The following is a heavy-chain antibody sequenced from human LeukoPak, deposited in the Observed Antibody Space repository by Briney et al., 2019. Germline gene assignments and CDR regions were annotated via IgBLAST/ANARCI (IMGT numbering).Heavy chain of an antibody. CDR2: IKQDGSEK. J-gene: IGHJ6*04. CDR3: ARGGITIFGVVNPPDV. D-gene: IGHD3-3*01. CDR1: GLTFSSYG. V-gene: IGHV3-7*03. Sequence: GGSLRLSCAGSGLTFSSYGMTWVRQAPGKGLEWVANIKQDGSEKYYVDSVKGRFTISRDNAKNSLYLQMNSLRAEDKALYYCARGGITIFGVVNPPDVWGKGTTVTVSS.